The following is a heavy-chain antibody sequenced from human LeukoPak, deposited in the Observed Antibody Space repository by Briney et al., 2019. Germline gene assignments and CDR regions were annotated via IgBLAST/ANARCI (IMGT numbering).Heavy chain of an antibody. CDR1: GYTFTSYD. J-gene: IGHJ5*02. CDR2: MNPNIGNT. Sequence: ASVKVSCKASGYTFTSYDINWVRQATGQGLEWMGWMNPNIGNTGYAQKFQGRVTMTRNTSISTAYMELSSLRSEDTAVYYCARGADCSGGSCYPNWFDPWGQGTLVTVSS. D-gene: IGHD2-15*01. V-gene: IGHV1-8*01. CDR3: ARGADCSGGSCYPNWFDP.